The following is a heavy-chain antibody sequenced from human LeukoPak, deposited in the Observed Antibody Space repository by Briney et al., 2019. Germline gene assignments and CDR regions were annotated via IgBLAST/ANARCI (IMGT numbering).Heavy chain of an antibody. V-gene: IGHV1-3*01. D-gene: IGHD5-18*01. Sequence: GGSVKVSCKASGYTFTSYAMHWVRQAPGQRLEWMGWINAGNGNTKYSQKFQGRVTITRDTSASTAYMELSSLRSEDTAVYYCARDVVRYSYGLPSDYWGQGTLVTVSS. CDR2: INAGNGNT. J-gene: IGHJ4*02. CDR3: ARDVVRYSYGLPSDY. CDR1: GYTFTSYA.